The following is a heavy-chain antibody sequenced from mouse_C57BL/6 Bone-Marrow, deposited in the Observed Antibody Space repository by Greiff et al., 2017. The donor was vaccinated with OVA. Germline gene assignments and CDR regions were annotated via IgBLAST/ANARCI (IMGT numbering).Heavy chain of an antibody. Sequence: VQLQQSGAELVRPGASVKLSCTASGFNIKDDYMHWVKQRPEQGLEWIGWIDPENGDTEYASKFQGKATITADTSSNTAYLQLSSRTAEDTAVYYCTSDGNFDYWGQGTTLTVSS. CDR3: TSDGNFDY. D-gene: IGHD2-1*01. J-gene: IGHJ2*01. CDR1: GFNIKDDY. V-gene: IGHV14-4*01. CDR2: IDPENGDT.